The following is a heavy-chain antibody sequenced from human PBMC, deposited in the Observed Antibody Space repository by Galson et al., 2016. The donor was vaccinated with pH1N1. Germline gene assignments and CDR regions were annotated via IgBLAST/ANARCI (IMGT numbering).Heavy chain of an antibody. CDR2: IYYSGST. CDR3: ARSLMNQFEAFDI. Sequence: KGLEWIGSIYYSGSTYYNSSLKSRVTISVDTSKNQFSLKLSSVTAADTAVYYCARSLMNQFEAFDIWGQGTMVTVSS. D-gene: IGHD1-14*01. V-gene: IGHV4-39*01. J-gene: IGHJ3*02.